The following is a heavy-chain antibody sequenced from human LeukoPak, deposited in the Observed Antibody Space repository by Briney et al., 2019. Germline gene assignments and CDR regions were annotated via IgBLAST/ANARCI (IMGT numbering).Heavy chain of an antibody. J-gene: IGHJ4*02. CDR3: AKATGTLGN. CDR2: IRSDGRNK. CDR1: GFSFSSYG. V-gene: IGHV3-30*02. Sequence: GGSLRLSCAASGFSFSSYGMHWVRQAPGKGLEWVAFIRSDGRNKYYADSVKGRFTISRDNSKNTLYLQMNSLTAEDTAIYYCAKATGTLGNWGQGTLVTVSS. D-gene: IGHD1-1*01.